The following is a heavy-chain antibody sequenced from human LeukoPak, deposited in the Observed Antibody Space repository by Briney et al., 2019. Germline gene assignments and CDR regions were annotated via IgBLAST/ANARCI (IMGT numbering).Heavy chain of an antibody. V-gene: IGHV3-33*01. CDR1: GFTFSTYG. Sequence: GGSLRLSCAASGFTFSTYGMHWVRQAPGKGLEWVAVIWYDGSKTYYVDSVKGRFSISRDNSKNTLYLQMNSLRAEDTALYYCARWNSNWFDPWGQGTLVTVSP. CDR3: ARWNSNWFDP. D-gene: IGHD1-7*01. CDR2: IWYDGSKT. J-gene: IGHJ5*02.